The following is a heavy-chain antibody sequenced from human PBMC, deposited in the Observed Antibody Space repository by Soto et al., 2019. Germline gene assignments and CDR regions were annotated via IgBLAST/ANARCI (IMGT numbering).Heavy chain of an antibody. J-gene: IGHJ5*02. D-gene: IGHD2-2*01. V-gene: IGHV3-23*01. CDR2: ISGSGGTT. CDR1: GLTFSSYA. Sequence: PGGSLRLSCAASGLTFSSYAMSWVRQAPGKGLEWVSAISGSGGTTYYADSVKGRFTISRDNSKNTLYLQMNSLRAEDTAVYYCAKGGAQLLHYNWFDPWGQGTLVTVSS. CDR3: AKGGAQLLHYNWFDP.